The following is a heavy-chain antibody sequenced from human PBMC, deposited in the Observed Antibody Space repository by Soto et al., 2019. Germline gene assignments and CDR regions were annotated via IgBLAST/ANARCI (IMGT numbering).Heavy chain of an antibody. CDR1: GGSISSSSYY. Sequence: SETLSLTCTVSGGSISSSSYYWGWIRQPPGKGLEWIGSIYYSGSTYYNPSLKSRVTISVDTSKNQFSLKLSSVTAADTAVYYCARDAVVVAADVYNWFDPWGQGTLVTVS. V-gene: IGHV4-39*02. CDR3: ARDAVVVAADVYNWFDP. J-gene: IGHJ5*02. CDR2: IYYSGST. D-gene: IGHD2-15*01.